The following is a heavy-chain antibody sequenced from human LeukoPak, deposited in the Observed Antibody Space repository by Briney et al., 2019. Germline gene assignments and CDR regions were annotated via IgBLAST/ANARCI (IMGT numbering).Heavy chain of an antibody. J-gene: IGHJ4*02. CDR2: IYSGGSG. CDR3: AKNWNAIMPD. Sequence: GGSLRLSCAASGFTFGSNYMSWVRQAQGKGLEWVSVIYSGGSGNYGDSVKGRFTISRDSSKNTLYLQMNSLRAEDTAVYYCAKNWNAIMPDWGQGTLATVSS. CDR1: GFTFGSNY. D-gene: IGHD1-1*01. V-gene: IGHV3-53*01.